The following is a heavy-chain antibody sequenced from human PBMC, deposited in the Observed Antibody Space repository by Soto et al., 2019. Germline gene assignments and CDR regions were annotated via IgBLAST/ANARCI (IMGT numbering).Heavy chain of an antibody. Sequence: QVQLVQSGAEVRKPGASVKVSCKASGYTFTDYYMHWVRQAPGQRLEWMGWINPKTGGTNYVQTFQGRVTMTRDTSITTAYMELSRLRSDDTAVYYCARDFVESDYFDSWGQGTLVTVSS. D-gene: IGHD2-21*01. V-gene: IGHV1-2*02. CDR3: ARDFVESDYFDS. J-gene: IGHJ4*02. CDR2: INPKTGGT. CDR1: GYTFTDYY.